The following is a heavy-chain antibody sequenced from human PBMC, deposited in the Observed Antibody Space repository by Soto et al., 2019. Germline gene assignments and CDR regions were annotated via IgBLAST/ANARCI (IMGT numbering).Heavy chain of an antibody. D-gene: IGHD1-26*01. J-gene: IGHJ4*02. CDR3: ARHLSRKEEWEPGDY. V-gene: IGHV5-51*01. Sequence: GESLKISCKGSGYSFTSYWIGWVRQMPGKGLEWMGIIYPGDSDTRYSPSFQGQVTISADKSISTAYLQWSSLKASDTAMYYCARHLSRKEEWEPGDYWGQGTLVTVSS. CDR1: GYSFTSYW. CDR2: IYPGDSDT.